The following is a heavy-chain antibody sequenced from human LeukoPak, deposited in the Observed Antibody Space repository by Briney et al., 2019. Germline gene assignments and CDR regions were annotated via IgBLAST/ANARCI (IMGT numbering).Heavy chain of an antibody. CDR2: IKQDGNEK. J-gene: IGHJ3*02. CDR3: ARDSGEGDAYDI. Sequence: GGSLRLSCAASGFTFTTYWMSWVRQAPGKGLEWVANIKQDGNEKYYVDSVKGRFTISRDNAKNSLYLQMNSLRAEDTALYYCARDSGEGDAYDIWGQGTMVTVSS. V-gene: IGHV3-7*03. D-gene: IGHD4-17*01. CDR1: GFTFTTYW.